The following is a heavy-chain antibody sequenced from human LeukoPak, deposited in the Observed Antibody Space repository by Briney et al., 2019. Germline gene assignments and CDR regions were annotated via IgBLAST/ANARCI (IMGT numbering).Heavy chain of an antibody. CDR2: IKDKADGGTT. CDR3: TTYTGISGWK. J-gene: IGHJ4*02. V-gene: IGHV3-15*01. Sequence: PGGSLRLSXAASGFTFSSYAMSWVRQAPGRGLEWVRRIKDKADGGTTDYAARVKGRFTIPRDDSTNTLYLQMNSLKTEDTAIYYCTTYTGISGWKWGQGTLVTVSS. D-gene: IGHD6-19*01. CDR1: GFTFSSYA.